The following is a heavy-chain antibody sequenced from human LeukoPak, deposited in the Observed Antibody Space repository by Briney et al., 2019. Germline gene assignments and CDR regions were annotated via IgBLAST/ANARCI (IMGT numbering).Heavy chain of an antibody. D-gene: IGHD5-12*01. Sequence: PSETLSLTCTVSGGSISSGGYYWSWIRQPPGKGLEWIGYIYYSGSTNYNPSLKSRVTISVDTSKNQFSLKLSSVTAADTAVYYCASSHSGYVHDAFDIWGQGTMVTVSS. CDR1: GGSISSGGYY. J-gene: IGHJ3*02. CDR2: IYYSGST. CDR3: ASSHSGYVHDAFDI. V-gene: IGHV4-61*08.